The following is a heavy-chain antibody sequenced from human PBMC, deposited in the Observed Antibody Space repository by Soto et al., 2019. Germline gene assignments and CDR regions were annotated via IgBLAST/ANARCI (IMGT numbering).Heavy chain of an antibody. Sequence: PSETLSLTCTVFGGSISSNYWTWIRQPAGKGLEWIGRIYMSGSTNYNPSLKSRVTMSMDTSNNQFSLKLRFVTAADTAVYHCASLQNNWFDPWGQGTLVTVSS. CDR2: IYMSGST. CDR3: ASLQNNWFDP. V-gene: IGHV4-4*07. CDR1: GGSISSNY. J-gene: IGHJ5*02.